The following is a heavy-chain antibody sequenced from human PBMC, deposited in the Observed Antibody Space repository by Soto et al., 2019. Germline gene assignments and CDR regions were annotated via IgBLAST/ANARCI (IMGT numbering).Heavy chain of an antibody. D-gene: IGHD1-26*01. V-gene: IGHV4-34*01. CDR1: GGSFSGYY. Sequence: QVQLQQWGAGLLKPSETLSLTCAVYGGSFSGYYWSWIRQPPGKGLEWIGEIKHSGSTNYNPSLNSGVTVSVAPSKNQFSLKPSPGTAADTAEYYCARGVGKSNPRASDIWGQGTMVTVSS. J-gene: IGHJ3*02. CDR2: IKHSGST. CDR3: ARGVGKSNPRASDI.